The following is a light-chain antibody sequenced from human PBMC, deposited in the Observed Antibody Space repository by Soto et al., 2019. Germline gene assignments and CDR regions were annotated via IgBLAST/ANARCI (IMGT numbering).Light chain of an antibody. CDR3: QQYNNWPYT. Sequence: VMTQSPVTLSVSPGERVTLSCRASQGVSSNLAWYQKKPGQPPRLLIYGASTRATGIPARFSGSGSGPEFSLTISSRQSEDVAVYYCQQYNNWPYTLGQGTKLEIQ. CDR2: GAS. CDR1: QGVSSN. J-gene: IGKJ2*01. V-gene: IGKV3-15*01.